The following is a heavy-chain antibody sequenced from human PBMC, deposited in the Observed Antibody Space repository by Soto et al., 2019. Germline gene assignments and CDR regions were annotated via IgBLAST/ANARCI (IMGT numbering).Heavy chain of an antibody. CDR1: GGTFSSYA. J-gene: IGHJ4*02. CDR3: ARSHYYDSSGYYWPYNY. Sequence: GASVQVSCKASGGTFSSYAISWVRQAPGQRFEWMGGIIPIFGTANYAQKFQGRVTITADESTSTAYMELSSLRSEDTAVYYCARSHYYDSSGYYWPYNYWGQGTLVTVSS. CDR2: IIPIFGTA. D-gene: IGHD3-22*01. V-gene: IGHV1-69*13.